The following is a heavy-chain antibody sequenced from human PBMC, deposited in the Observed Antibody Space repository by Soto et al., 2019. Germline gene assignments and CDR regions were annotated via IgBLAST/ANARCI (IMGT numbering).Heavy chain of an antibody. Sequence: PSETLSLTCAVYGGSFSGYYWSWIRQPPGKGLEWIGEINHSGSTNYNLSLKSRVTISVDTSKNQFSLKLSSVTAADTAVYYCARGRVATVLYPFDYWGQGTLVTVSS. V-gene: IGHV4-34*01. D-gene: IGHD5-12*01. CDR3: ARGRVATVLYPFDY. CDR2: INHSGST. J-gene: IGHJ4*02. CDR1: GGSFSGYY.